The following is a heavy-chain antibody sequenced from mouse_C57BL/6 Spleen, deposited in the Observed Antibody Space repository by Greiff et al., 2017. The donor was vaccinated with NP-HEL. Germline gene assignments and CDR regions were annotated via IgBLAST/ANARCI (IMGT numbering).Heavy chain of an antibody. J-gene: IGHJ2*01. CDR1: GYAFSSYW. CDR2: IYPGDGDT. D-gene: IGHD2-3*01. Sequence: QVQLQQSGAELVKPGASVKISCKASGYAFSSYWMNWVKQRPGKGLEWIGQIYPGDGDTNYNGKFKGKATLTADKSSSTAYMQLSSLTSEDSAVYFCARRGYYDGNYEKYYFDYWGQGTTLTVSS. CDR3: ARRGYYDGNYEKYYFDY. V-gene: IGHV1-80*01.